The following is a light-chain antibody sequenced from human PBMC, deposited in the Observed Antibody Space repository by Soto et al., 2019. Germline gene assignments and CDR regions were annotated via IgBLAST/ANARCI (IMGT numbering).Light chain of an antibody. CDR2: DAS. Sequence: DIQMTQSPSTLSASVGDRVTITCRASQSISSWLAWYQQKPGKAPKLLIYDASSLESGDPSRFSGSGSGTEFTLTISSLQPDDFATYYCQQYNSYLYTFGQGTKLESK. J-gene: IGKJ2*01. CDR1: QSISSW. CDR3: QQYNSYLYT. V-gene: IGKV1-5*01.